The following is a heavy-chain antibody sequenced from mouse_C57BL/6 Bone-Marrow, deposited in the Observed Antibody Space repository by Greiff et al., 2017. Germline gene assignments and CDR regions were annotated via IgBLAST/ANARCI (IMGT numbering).Heavy chain of an antibody. CDR1: GFTFSSYT. Sequence: EVTLMESGGGLVKPGGSLKLSCAASGFTFSSYTMSWVRQTPEKRLEWVATISGGGGNTYYPDSVKGRFTISRDNAKNTLYLQMGSLRSEDTALYYCAFKAWFAYWGQGTLVTVSA. V-gene: IGHV5-9*01. CDR2: ISGGGGNT. CDR3: AFKAWFAY. J-gene: IGHJ3*01.